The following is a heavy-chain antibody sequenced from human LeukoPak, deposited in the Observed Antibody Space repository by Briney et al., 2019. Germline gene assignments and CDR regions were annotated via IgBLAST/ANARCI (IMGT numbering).Heavy chain of an antibody. V-gene: IGHV3-74*01. CDR1: GFTFSSYW. J-gene: IGHJ6*02. CDR3: ARGRQWLDYYYYGMDV. CDR2: IASDGSST. Sequence: GGSLRLSCAASGFTFSSYWMNWVRQAPGKGLVWVSRIASDGSSTTYADSVKGRFSISRDNAKNTLYLQMNSLRSEDTAVYFCARGRQWLDYYYYGMDVWGPGTTVTVSS. D-gene: IGHD6-19*01.